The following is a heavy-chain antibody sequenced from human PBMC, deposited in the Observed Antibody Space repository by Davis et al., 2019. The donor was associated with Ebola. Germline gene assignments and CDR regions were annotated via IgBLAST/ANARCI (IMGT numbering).Heavy chain of an antibody. Sequence: GESLKISCAASGFTFSSYAMSWVRQAPGKGLDWVSGITGSGDSTYYADSVKGRFTMSRDNSKNTLYLQMNSLRAEDTAVYYCAKGGDARGIAAAGTEAHYWGQGTLVTVSS. D-gene: IGHD6-13*01. CDR3: AKGGDARGIAAAGTEAHY. CDR1: GFTFSSYA. V-gene: IGHV3-23*01. J-gene: IGHJ4*02. CDR2: ITGSGDST.